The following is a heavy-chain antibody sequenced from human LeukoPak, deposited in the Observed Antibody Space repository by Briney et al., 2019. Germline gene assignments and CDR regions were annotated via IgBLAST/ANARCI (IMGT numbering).Heavy chain of an antibody. V-gene: IGHV4-34*01. CDR1: GTSLSSYC. CDR2: INHSGST. CDR3: ARGVQGNLDY. Sequence: SETLSLTCAVSGTSLSSYCWSWIRQPPGKGLEWIGEINHSGSTNYNPSLKSRVTISVDTSKNQFSLKLSSVTAADTAVYYCARGVQGNLDYWGQGTLVTVSS. J-gene: IGHJ4*02. D-gene: IGHD1-14*01.